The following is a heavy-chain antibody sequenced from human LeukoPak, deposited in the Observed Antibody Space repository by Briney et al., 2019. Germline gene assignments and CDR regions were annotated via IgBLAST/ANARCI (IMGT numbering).Heavy chain of an antibody. CDR2: ISSSSSTI. D-gene: IGHD3-10*01. V-gene: IGHV3-48*01. J-gene: IGHJ4*02. CDR3: AKGFRIVSGSLDY. Sequence: GGSLRLSCAASGFTFSSYSMNWVRQAPGKGLEWVSYISSSSSTIYYADSVKGRFTISRDNAKNSLYLQMNSLRTEDTALYYCAKGFRIVSGSLDYWGQGTLVTVSS. CDR1: GFTFSSYS.